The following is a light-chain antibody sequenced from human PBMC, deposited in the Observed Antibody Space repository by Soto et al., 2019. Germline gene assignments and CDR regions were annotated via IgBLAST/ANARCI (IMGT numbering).Light chain of an antibody. Sequence: DIVMTQSPDSLAVSLGERATINCKSSQSVIYTSNNKSYFAWYQQKPGQPPELLLYWASARESGVPDRFSGSGSGTDFTLTISSLQAEDVAVYYCQQYYSTPRTFGQGTKVEIK. J-gene: IGKJ2*01. CDR1: QSVIYTSNNKSY. V-gene: IGKV4-1*01. CDR3: QQYYSTPRT. CDR2: WAS.